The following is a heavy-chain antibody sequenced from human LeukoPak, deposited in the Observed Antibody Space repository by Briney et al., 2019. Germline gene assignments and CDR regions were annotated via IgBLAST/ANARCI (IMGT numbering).Heavy chain of an antibody. CDR3: ARGSSSNWYGAFDY. J-gene: IGHJ4*02. CDR2: MNPNSGGS. Sequence: ASVKVSCKASGYTFTDYYPHWVRQAPGQGLEWMGWMNPNSGGSNRAERSQDRVTMTRDTSISTAYLELKWLTYDDTAVYYCARGSSSNWYGAFDYWGQGSLVTVSS. V-gene: IGHV1-2*02. D-gene: IGHD6-13*01. CDR1: GYTFTDYY.